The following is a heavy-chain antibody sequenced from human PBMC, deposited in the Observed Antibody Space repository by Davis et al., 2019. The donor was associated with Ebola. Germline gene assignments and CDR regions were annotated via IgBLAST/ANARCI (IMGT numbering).Heavy chain of an antibody. D-gene: IGHD3-3*01. Sequence: GGSLRLSCAASGFTFSYYSMNWVRQAPGKGLEWVSAISGSGGSTYYADSVKGRFTISRDNSKNTRYLQMNSLRAEDTAVYYCAKDLHYYCDFWSGYGPFDYWGQGTLVTVSS. CDR3: AKDLHYYCDFWSGYGPFDY. J-gene: IGHJ4*02. V-gene: IGHV3-23*01. CDR1: GFTFSYYS. CDR2: ISGSGGST.